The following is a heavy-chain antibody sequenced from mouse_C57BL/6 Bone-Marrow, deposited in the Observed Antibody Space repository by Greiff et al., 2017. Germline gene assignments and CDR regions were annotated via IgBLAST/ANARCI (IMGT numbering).Heavy chain of an antibody. Sequence: VQLQQSVAELVRPGASVKLSCTASGFNIKNTYLHWVKQRPEQGLEWIGRIDPANGNTKYAPKFQGKATLTADTSSNTPDLQLSSLTSEDTAIYYCASPNYYGSSQFSYWGQGTLVTVSA. CDR2: IDPANGNT. V-gene: IGHV14-3*01. D-gene: IGHD1-1*01. CDR1: GFNIKNTY. J-gene: IGHJ3*01. CDR3: ASPNYYGSSQFSY.